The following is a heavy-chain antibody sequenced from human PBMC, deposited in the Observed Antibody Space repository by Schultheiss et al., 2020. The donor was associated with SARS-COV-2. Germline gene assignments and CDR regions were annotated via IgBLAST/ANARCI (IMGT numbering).Heavy chain of an antibody. CDR3: ARERLLWFGELSYYGMDV. J-gene: IGHJ6*02. CDR2: ISYDGSNK. D-gene: IGHD3-10*01. Sequence: GGSLRLSCAASGFTFSSYAMHWVRQAPGKGLEWVAVISYDGSNKYYADSVKGRFTISRDNSKNTLYLQMNSLRAEDTAVYYCARERLLWFGELSYYGMDVWGQGTTVTVSS. CDR1: GFTFSSYA. V-gene: IGHV3-30*01.